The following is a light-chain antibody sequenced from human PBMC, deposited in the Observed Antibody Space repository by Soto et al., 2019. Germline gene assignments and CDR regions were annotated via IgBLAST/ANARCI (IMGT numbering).Light chain of an antibody. J-gene: IGLJ1*01. CDR1: SSDVGSYNL. V-gene: IGLV2-23*01. CDR2: EGS. CDR3: CSYAGSSTYV. Sequence: QSVLTQPPSASGSPGQSVTISCTGTSSDVGSYNLVSWYQQHPGKAPKLMIYEGSKRPSGVSNRFSGSKSGNTASLTISGLQAEDEADYYCCSYAGSSTYVFGTGTKLTV.